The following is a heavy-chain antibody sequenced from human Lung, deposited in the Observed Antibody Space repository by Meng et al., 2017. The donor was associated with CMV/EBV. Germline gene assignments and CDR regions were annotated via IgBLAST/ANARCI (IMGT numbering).Heavy chain of an antibody. CDR1: GYTFISYG. CDR3: AREMDCSSTSCYVLPNYYYYGMDV. J-gene: IGHJ6*02. D-gene: IGHD2-2*01. CDR2: ISAYNGNT. Sequence: ASVXVSXXASGYTFISYGISWVRQAPGQGLEWMGWISAYNGNTNYAQQLQGRVTMTTDTSTSTAYMELRSLRSDDTAVYYCAREMDCSSTSCYVLPNYYYYGMDVWGQGXTVTVSS. V-gene: IGHV1-18*01.